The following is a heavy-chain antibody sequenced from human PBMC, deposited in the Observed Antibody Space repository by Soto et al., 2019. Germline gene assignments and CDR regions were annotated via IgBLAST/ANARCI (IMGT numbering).Heavy chain of an antibody. CDR2: ISTNGDTA. V-gene: IGHV3-23*01. CDR1: GFTFSNYG. Sequence: EVQLLESGGGLLQPGGSLRLSCAASGFTFSNYGMNWVRQAPGKGLEWVSGISTNGDTANYADSVKGRFTISRDNSKNALYMQMNGLRPEDTAVYCCAKDLSRWPHYAFDSWGQGTLVTVSS. J-gene: IGHJ5*01. CDR3: AKDLSRWPHYAFDS. D-gene: IGHD4-17*01.